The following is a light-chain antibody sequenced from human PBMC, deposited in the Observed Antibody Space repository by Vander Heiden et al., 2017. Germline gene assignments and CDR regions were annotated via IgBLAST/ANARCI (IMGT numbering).Light chain of an antibody. CDR2: EVN. J-gene: IGLJ3*02. CDR1: SSDIGAYFF. V-gene: IGLV2-14*01. CDR3: SSFTGASTLV. Sequence: QSALTQPASVPGSLGQSITIPCSGTSSDIGAYFFVSWYQQRPGKAPKLSIYEVNNRPSGVSSRFSGSKSGNTASLTISGLQAADEAYYHCSSFTGASTLVFGGGTKVTVL.